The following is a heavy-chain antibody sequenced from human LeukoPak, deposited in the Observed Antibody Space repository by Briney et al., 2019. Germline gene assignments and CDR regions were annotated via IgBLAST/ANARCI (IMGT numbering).Heavy chain of an antibody. CDR3: ARQGDFWSGYPSDY. CDR2: IYYSGST. J-gene: IGHJ4*02. Sequence: PSETLSLTCTVSGGSISSSSYYWGWIRQPPGKGLEWIGSIYYSGSTYYNLSLKSRVTISVDTSKNQFSLKLRSVSDADTAVYYCARQGDFWSGYPSDYWGQGTLVTVSS. D-gene: IGHD3-3*01. V-gene: IGHV4-39*01. CDR1: GGSISSSSYY.